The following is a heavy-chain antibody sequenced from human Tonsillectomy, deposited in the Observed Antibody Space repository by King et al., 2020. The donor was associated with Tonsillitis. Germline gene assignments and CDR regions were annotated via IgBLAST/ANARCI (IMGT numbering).Heavy chain of an antibody. J-gene: IGHJ3*02. D-gene: IGHD3-22*01. CDR3: AKDSGYYDSSGYYYVDAFDI. Sequence: VQLVESGGGLVQPGGSLRLSCAASGFTFSSYAMSWVRQAPGKGLEWVSAISVSGGSTYYADSFKGRFTISRDNSKNTLYLQMNSLRAEDTAVYYCAKDSGYYDSSGYYYVDAFDIWGQGTMVTVSS. V-gene: IGHV3-23*04. CDR1: GFTFSSYA. CDR2: ISVSGGST.